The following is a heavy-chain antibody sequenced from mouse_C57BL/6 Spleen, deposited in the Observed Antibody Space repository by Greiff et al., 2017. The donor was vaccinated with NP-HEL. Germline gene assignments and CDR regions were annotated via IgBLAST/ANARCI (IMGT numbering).Heavy chain of an antibody. V-gene: IGHV14-2*01. CDR2: IDPEDGET. CDR3: ARGWGFAY. Sequence: VHVKQSGAELVKPGASVKLSCTASGFNIKDYYMHWVKQRTEQGLEWIGRIDPEDGETIYAPKFQGKATITADTSSNTAYLQLSSLTSEDTAVYYCARGWGFAYWGQGTLVTVSA. CDR1: GFNIKDYY. J-gene: IGHJ3*01.